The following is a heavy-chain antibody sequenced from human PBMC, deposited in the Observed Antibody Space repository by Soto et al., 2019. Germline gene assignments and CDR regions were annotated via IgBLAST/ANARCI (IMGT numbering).Heavy chain of an antibody. J-gene: IGHJ6*02. D-gene: IGHD6-13*01. Sequence: GASVEVSCKXSGGTFSSYAISWVRQAPGQGLEWMGGIIPIFGTANYAQKFQGRVTITADESTSTAYMELSSLRSEDTAVYYCARYSSSWQRTYYYYGMDVWGQGTTVTVSS. V-gene: IGHV1-69*13. CDR2: IIPIFGTA. CDR1: GGTFSSYA. CDR3: ARYSSSWQRTYYYYGMDV.